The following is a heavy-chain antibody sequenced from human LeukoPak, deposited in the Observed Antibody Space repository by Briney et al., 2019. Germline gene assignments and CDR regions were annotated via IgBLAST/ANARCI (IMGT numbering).Heavy chain of an antibody. J-gene: IGHJ4*02. CDR3: ASSSLEVATTMESYFDY. Sequence: PSDTLSLTYAVSGGSISSAGYSWSWIRQPPGKGLEWIGYIYHSGSTYYNPSLKSRVTISVDRSKNQFSLKLSSVTAADTAVYYCASSSLEVATTMESYFDYWGQGTLVTVSS. CDR2: IYHSGST. D-gene: IGHD5-12*01. V-gene: IGHV4-30-2*01. CDR1: GGSISSAGYS.